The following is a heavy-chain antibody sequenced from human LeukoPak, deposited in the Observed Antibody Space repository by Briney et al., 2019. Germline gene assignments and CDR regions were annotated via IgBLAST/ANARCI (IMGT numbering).Heavy chain of an antibody. CDR1: GYTLTELS. CDR2: FDPEDGET. CDR3: ATKPYSITMVRGVPPGDYYGMDV. J-gene: IGHJ6*02. V-gene: IGHV1-24*01. D-gene: IGHD3-10*01. Sequence: ASVTVSCKVSGYTLTELSMHWVRQAPGKGLEGMGGFDPEDGETIYAQKFQGRVTMTEDTSTDTAYMELSSLRSEDTAVYYCATKPYSITMVRGVPPGDYYGMDVWGQGTTVTVSS.